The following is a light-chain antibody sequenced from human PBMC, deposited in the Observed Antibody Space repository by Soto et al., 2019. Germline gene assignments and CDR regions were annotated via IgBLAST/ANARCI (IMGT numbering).Light chain of an antibody. Sequence: QSVLTQPPSVSAAPGQKVTISCSGGSSNIGINSVSWYQQLPEAAPKLLIFVNNKRPSRIPDRFSASKSGASATLGTTGRQAGDEANYYCAAWDSFLSSGVFGGGTKLTV. CDR3: AAWDSFLSSGV. CDR1: SSNIGINS. CDR2: VNN. J-gene: IGLJ3*02. V-gene: IGLV1-51*01.